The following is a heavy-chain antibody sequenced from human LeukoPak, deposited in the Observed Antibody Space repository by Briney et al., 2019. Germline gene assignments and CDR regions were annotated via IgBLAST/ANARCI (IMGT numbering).Heavy chain of an antibody. D-gene: IGHD4-17*01. Sequence: SETLSLTCTVSGGSISSYYWSWIRQPAGKGLEWIGRIYTSGSTNYNPSLKSQVTMSVDTSKNQFSLKLSSVTAADTAVYYCARDFEDLSDYGDYEFRSRFDPWGQGTLVTVSS. CDR2: IYTSGST. CDR1: GGSISSYY. CDR3: ARDFEDLSDYGDYEFRSRFDP. V-gene: IGHV4-4*07. J-gene: IGHJ5*02.